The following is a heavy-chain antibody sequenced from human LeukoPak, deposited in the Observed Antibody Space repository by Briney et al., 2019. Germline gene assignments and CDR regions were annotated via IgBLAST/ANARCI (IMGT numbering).Heavy chain of an antibody. J-gene: IGHJ4*02. Sequence: GGSLRLSCAASGFTFNNYWMNWVRQAPGKGLEWVANIQQDGSEKYYVDSVKGRFTISRDNARNSLYLQMNSLRAEDTAVYYCARDPSYCGGDCYVDYWGQGTLVTVSS. CDR1: GFTFNNYW. D-gene: IGHD2-21*02. CDR3: ARDPSYCGGDCYVDY. V-gene: IGHV3-7*01. CDR2: IQQDGSEK.